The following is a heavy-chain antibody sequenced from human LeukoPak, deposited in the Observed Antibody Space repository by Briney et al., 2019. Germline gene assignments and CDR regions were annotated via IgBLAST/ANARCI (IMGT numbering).Heavy chain of an antibody. CDR1: GFPFNIYT. CDR3: AREGGYSYGLGYFDY. D-gene: IGHD5-18*01. V-gene: IGHV3-30-3*01. Sequence: GRSLRLSCAASGFPFNIYTVHWVRQAPGKGLEWVAVISYDGNTRYYADSVKGRFTISRDNSRTTLFLQMNSLSPKDTAVYYCAREGGYSYGLGYFDYWGQGTQVTVYS. CDR2: ISYDGNTR. J-gene: IGHJ4*02.